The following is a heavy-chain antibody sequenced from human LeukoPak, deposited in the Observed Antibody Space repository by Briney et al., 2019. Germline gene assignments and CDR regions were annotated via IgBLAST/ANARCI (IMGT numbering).Heavy chain of an antibody. CDR3: ARHRDSSSWYFDY. V-gene: IGHV4-59*08. D-gene: IGHD6-13*01. CDR2: IYYSGST. J-gene: IGHJ4*02. Sequence: SETLSLTCTVSGGXISSYYCSWIRQPPGKGLEWIGYIYYSGSTNYNPSLKSRVTISVDTSKNQFSLKLSSVTAADTAVYYCARHRDSSSWYFDYWGQGTLVTVSS. CDR1: GGXISSYY.